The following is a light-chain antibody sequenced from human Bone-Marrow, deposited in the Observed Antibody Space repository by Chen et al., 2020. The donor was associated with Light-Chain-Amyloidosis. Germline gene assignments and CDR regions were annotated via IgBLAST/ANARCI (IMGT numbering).Light chain of an antibody. J-gene: IGKJ5*01. Sequence: EISLTQSPGTLSVSPGERTTLFCRASQSVGNNFLAWYQQKPGQSPRLLIYRASARAPGTPDRFSGSGSGTDFTLTVTRLEPDDSAVYYCQQYANSPITFGQGTRLEIK. CDR1: QSVGNNF. V-gene: IGKV3-20*01. CDR3: QQYANSPIT. CDR2: RAS.